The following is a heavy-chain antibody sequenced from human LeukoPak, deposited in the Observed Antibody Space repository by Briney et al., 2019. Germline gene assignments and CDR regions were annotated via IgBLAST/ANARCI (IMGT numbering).Heavy chain of an antibody. J-gene: IGHJ4*02. CDR3: ARVLETDCTGGSCYSGLDY. CDR1: GFTFSSYN. D-gene: IGHD2-15*01. CDR2: ISRTGTYI. Sequence: PGGSLRLSCAASGFTFSSYNMKWVRQAPGEGLEWVSSISRTGTYIYYADSVKGRFTVSRDNAQNSLYLQMNSLRVEETAVYYCARVLETDCTGGSCYSGLDYWGQGTLVTVSS. V-gene: IGHV3-21*01.